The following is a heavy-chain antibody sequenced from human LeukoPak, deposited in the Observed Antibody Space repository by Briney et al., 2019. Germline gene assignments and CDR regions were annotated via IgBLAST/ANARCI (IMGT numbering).Heavy chain of an antibody. CDR2: IYYSGST. D-gene: IGHD5-18*01. CDR1: GGSISSYY. CDR3: ARDQGYSYGYSYYYYYMDV. J-gene: IGHJ6*03. V-gene: IGHV4-59*01. Sequence: PSETLSLTCTVSGGSISSYYWSWIRQPPGKGLEWIGYIYYSGSTNYNLSLKSRVTISVDTSKNQFSLKLSSVTAADTAVYYCARDQGYSYGYSYYYYYMDVWGKGTTVTVSS.